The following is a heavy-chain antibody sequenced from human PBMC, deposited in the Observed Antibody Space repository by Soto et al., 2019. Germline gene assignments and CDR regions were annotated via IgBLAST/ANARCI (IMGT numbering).Heavy chain of an antibody. D-gene: IGHD2-15*01. CDR3: ARRIGRGAFDI. CDR1: GGSIRSGGYY. Sequence: KTSETLSLTCTVSGGSIRSGGYYWSWIRQHPGKGLEWIGYIYYSGSTYYNPSLKSRVTISVDTSKNQFSLKLSSVTAADTAVYYCARRIGRGAFDIWGQGTMVTVSS. V-gene: IGHV4-31*03. CDR2: IYYSGST. J-gene: IGHJ3*02.